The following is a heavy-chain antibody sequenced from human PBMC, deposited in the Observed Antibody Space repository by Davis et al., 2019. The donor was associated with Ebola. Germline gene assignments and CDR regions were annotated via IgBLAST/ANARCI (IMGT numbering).Heavy chain of an antibody. Sequence: PGGSLRLSCLASGFTFGSYNMNWVRQAPGKGLEWVANIKQDGSEKYYVDSAKGRFTISRDNAKNSLYLQMNSLRAEDTAVYYCARDYSGFQVAWGQGTLVTVSS. CDR3: ARDYSGFQVA. J-gene: IGHJ5*02. CDR1: GFTFGSYN. D-gene: IGHD6-19*01. V-gene: IGHV3-7*01. CDR2: IKQDGSEK.